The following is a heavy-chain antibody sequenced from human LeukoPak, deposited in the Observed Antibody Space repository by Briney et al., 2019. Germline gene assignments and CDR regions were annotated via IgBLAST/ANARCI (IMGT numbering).Heavy chain of an antibody. CDR2: INPNSGGT. J-gene: IGHJ4*02. CDR1: GYTFTGYY. CDR3: ARDGHNYGPPPYYFDY. V-gene: IGHV1-2*02. D-gene: IGHD5-24*01. Sequence: ASVKVSCKASGYTFTGYYMHWVRQAPGQGLEWMGWINPNSGGTNYAQKFQGRVTMTRDTSISTAYMELSRLRSDDTAVYYCARDGHNYGPPPYYFDYWGQGTLVTVSS.